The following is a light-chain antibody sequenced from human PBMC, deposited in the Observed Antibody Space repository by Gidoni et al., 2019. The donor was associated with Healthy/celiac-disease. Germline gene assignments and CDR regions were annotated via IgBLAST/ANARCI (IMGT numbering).Light chain of an antibody. J-gene: IGKJ1*01. Sequence: EIVMPQSPATLSVSPGERATLSCRASQSVSSNLAWYQQKPGQAPRLLIYGASTRATGIPARFSGSGSGTEFTLTISSLQSEDFAVYYCQQYNNWPRTFXXXTKVGIK. V-gene: IGKV3-15*01. CDR3: QQYNNWPRT. CDR2: GAS. CDR1: QSVSSN.